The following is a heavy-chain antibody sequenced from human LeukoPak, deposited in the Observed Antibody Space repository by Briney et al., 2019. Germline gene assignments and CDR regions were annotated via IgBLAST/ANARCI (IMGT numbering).Heavy chain of an antibody. CDR3: AGTIAVAGVSFPYFDY. J-gene: IGHJ4*02. D-gene: IGHD6-19*01. CDR2: TYYNGNT. CDR1: GGSISSGNYY. V-gene: IGHV4-39*01. Sequence: PSETLSLTCTVSGGSISSGNYYWGWIRQPPGKGLEWIGTTYYNGNTYYNPSLKSRVTISADTSKNQFSLNLSSVTAADTAVFYCAGTIAVAGVSFPYFDYWGQGTLVTVSS.